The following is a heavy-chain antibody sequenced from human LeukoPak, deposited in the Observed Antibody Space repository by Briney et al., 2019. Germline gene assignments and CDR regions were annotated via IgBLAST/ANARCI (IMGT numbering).Heavy chain of an antibody. D-gene: IGHD3-10*01. CDR1: GFTFSSYG. V-gene: IGHV3-23*01. CDR2: ISGSGGST. CDR3: AKVGLGYMVRGLRGYFDY. J-gene: IGHJ4*02. Sequence: HPGGTLRLSCAASGFTFSSYGMSWVRQAPGKGLEWVSAISGSGGSTYYADSVKGRFTISRDNSKNTLYLQMNSLRAEDTAVYYCAKVGLGYMVRGLRGYFDYWGQGTLVTVSS.